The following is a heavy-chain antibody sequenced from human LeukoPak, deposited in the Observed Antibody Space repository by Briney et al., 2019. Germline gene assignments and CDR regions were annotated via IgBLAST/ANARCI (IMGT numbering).Heavy chain of an antibody. J-gene: IGHJ4*02. CDR1: GFTFSSYA. V-gene: IGHV3-23*01. CDR3: AKAGPSRGSSWYDY. D-gene: IGHD6-13*01. Sequence: GGPLRLSCAASGFTFSSYAMSWVRQAPGKGLEWVSAISGSGGSTYYADSVKGRFTISRDNSKNTLYLQMNSLRAEDTAVYYCAKAGPSRGSSWYDYWGQGTLVTVSS. CDR2: ISGSGGST.